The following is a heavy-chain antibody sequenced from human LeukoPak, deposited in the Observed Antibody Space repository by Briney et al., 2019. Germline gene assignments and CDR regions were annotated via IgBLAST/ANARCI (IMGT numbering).Heavy chain of an antibody. V-gene: IGHV4-59*12. CDR3: ARDRGEDFDY. CDR1: GGSISSYY. J-gene: IGHJ4*02. Sequence: PSETLSLTCTVSGGSISSYYWSWIRQPPGKGLEWIGSIYYSGSTYYNPSLKSRVTISVDTSKNQFSLKLSSVTAADTAVYYCARDRGEDFDYWGQGTLVTVSS. CDR2: IYYSGST. D-gene: IGHD3-10*01.